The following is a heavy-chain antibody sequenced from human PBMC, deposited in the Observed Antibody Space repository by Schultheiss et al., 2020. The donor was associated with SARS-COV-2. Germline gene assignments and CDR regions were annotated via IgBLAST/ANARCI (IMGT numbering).Heavy chain of an antibody. CDR1: GFTFSNYA. D-gene: IGHD4-17*01. CDR3: AREGVTTGYYYGMDV. V-gene: IGHV3-23*01. J-gene: IGHJ6*02. Sequence: GGSLRLSCAASGFTFSNYAMNWVRQAPGMGLEWVSGISGDGVSTYHADSVKGRFTISRDNSKNTLYLQMNSLRAEDTAVYYCAREGVTTGYYYGMDVWGQGTTVTVSS. CDR2: ISGDGVST.